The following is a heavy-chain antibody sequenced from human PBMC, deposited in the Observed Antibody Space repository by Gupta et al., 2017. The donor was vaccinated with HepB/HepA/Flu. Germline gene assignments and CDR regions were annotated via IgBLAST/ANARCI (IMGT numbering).Heavy chain of an antibody. CDR3: ARGPDSGNYYGYFDY. J-gene: IGHJ4*02. CDR2: INAGHGNT. CDR1: GYTFAHYA. Sequence: QVHLVQSGAEVKKPGASVMVSCKTSGYTFAHYAIQWVRQAPGQRPEWMGWINAGHGNTKFSQKFQGRVTIAKDTSANTAYMEVTSLTLEDTAIYYCARGPDSGNYYGYFDYWGQGTLVTVSS. D-gene: IGHD1-26*01. V-gene: IGHV1-3*01.